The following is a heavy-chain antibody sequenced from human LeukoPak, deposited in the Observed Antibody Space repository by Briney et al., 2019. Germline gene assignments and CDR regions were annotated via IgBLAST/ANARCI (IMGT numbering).Heavy chain of an antibody. Sequence: GASVKVSCKASGYTFTGYYMHWVRQAPGQGLEWMGRIIPIFGTANYAQKFQGRVTITTDESTSTAYMELSSLRSEDTAVYYCARDQYDSSGYYYYWGQGTLVTVSS. V-gene: IGHV1-69*05. CDR3: ARDQYDSSGYYYY. J-gene: IGHJ4*02. CDR2: IIPIFGTA. CDR1: GYTFTGYY. D-gene: IGHD3-22*01.